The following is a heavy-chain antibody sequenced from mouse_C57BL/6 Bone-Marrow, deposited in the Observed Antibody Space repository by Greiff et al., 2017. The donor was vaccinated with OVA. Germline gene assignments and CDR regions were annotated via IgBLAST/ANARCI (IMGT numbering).Heavy chain of an antibody. CDR3: ARRHYYGSSRFAY. D-gene: IGHD1-1*01. V-gene: IGHV5-6*02. J-gene: IGHJ3*01. CDR2: ISSGGSYT. Sequence: EVKLMESGGDLVKPGGSLKLSCAASGFTFSSYGMSWVRQTPDKRLEWVATISSGGSYTYYPDSVKGRFTISRDNAKNTLYLQMSSLKSEDTAMYYCARRHYYGSSRFAYWGQGTLVTVSA. CDR1: GFTFSSYG.